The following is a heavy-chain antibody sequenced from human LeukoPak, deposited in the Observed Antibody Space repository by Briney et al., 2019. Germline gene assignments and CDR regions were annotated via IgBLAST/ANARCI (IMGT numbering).Heavy chain of an antibody. D-gene: IGHD5-24*01. Sequence: GRSLRLSCAASGFTFSSYDMHWVRQAPGKGPEWVAIIRYDGSNENYADSVKGRFTISIDNSKKTLYLQMNSLRAEDTAVYYCARSRYNLDYWGQGTLVTVSS. V-gene: IGHV3-33*01. CDR3: ARSRYNLDY. J-gene: IGHJ4*02. CDR1: GFTFSSYD. CDR2: IRYDGSNE.